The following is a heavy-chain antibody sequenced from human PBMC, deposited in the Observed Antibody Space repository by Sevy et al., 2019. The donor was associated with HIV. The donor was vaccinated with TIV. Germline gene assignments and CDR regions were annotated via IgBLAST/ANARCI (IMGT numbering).Heavy chain of an antibody. J-gene: IGHJ6*02. CDR1: GFTFRNAW. D-gene: IGHD5-18*01. Sequence: GGSLRLSCVASGFTFRNAWMAWVRQVPGKGLEWVGRIVNDPDGGTTDYAAPVKGRFIISRDDSKKTLYLQMNSLKTEDTAVYYCSTDIVVQSGYSYDFSRINPDFSHNSGADVWGQGTTVTVSS. V-gene: IGHV3-15*04. CDR2: IVNDPDGGTT. CDR3: STDIVVQSGYSYDFSRINPDFSHNSGADV.